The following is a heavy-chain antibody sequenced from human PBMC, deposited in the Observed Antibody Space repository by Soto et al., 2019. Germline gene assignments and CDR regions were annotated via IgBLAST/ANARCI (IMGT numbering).Heavy chain of an antibody. Sequence: QVQLVESGGGVVQPGRSLRLSCAASGFTFSSYGMHWVRQAPGKGLEWVAVISYDGSNKYYADSVKGRFTISRDNSKNTLYLHMNSLRAEDTAVYYCAKDLLWFGESYLFLYGMDVWGQGTTVTVSS. D-gene: IGHD3-10*01. J-gene: IGHJ6*02. CDR2: ISYDGSNK. CDR3: AKDLLWFGESYLFLYGMDV. V-gene: IGHV3-30*18. CDR1: GFTFSSYG.